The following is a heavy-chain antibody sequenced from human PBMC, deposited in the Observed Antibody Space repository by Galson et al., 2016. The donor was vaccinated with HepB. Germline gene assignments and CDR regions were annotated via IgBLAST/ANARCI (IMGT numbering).Heavy chain of an antibody. CDR3: AKDPTLGYCSSTSCYFGYFQH. CDR2: ISWNSGSI. Sequence: SLRLSCAASGFTFDDYAMHWVRQAPGKGLEWVSGISWNSGSIGYADSVKGRFTISRDYAKNSLYLQMNSLRAEDTALYYCAKDPTLGYCSSTSCYFGYFQHWGQGTLVTVSS. D-gene: IGHD2-2*01. CDR1: GFTFDDYA. J-gene: IGHJ1*01. V-gene: IGHV3-9*01.